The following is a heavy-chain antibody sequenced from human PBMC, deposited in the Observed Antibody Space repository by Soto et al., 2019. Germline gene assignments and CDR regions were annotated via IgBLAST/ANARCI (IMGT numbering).Heavy chain of an antibody. J-gene: IGHJ4*02. V-gene: IGHV1-58*01. CDR1: GFTFTSSA. Sequence: SVKVSCKASGFTFTSSAVQWVRQARGQRLEWIGWIVVGSGNTNYAQKFQERVTITRDMSTSTAYMELSSLRSEDTAVYYCAEEKGRYSYGFDYWGQGTLVTVSS. CDR3: AEEKGRYSYGFDY. D-gene: IGHD5-18*01. CDR2: IVVGSGNT.